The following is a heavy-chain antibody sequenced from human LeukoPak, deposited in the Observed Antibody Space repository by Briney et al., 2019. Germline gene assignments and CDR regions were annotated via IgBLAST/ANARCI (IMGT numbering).Heavy chain of an antibody. CDR3: AKRSATYYYDSSGYYPFDY. J-gene: IGHJ4*02. CDR1: GFTFDDYA. V-gene: IGHV3-9*01. CDR2: ISWNSGSI. Sequence: PGGSLRLSCAASGFTFDDYAMHWVRQAPGKGLEWVSGISWNSGSIGYADSVKGRFTISRDNAKNSLYLQMNSLRAEDTALYYCAKRSATYYYDSSGYYPFDYWGQGTLVSVSS. D-gene: IGHD3-22*01.